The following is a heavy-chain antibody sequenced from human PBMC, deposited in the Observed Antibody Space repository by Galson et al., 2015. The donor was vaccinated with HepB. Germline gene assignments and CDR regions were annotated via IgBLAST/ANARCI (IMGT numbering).Heavy chain of an antibody. Sequence: SLRLSCAASGFTFSSYWMSWVRQAPGKGLEWVANIKQDGSEKYYVDSVKGRFTISRDNAKNSLYLQMNSLRAEDTAVYYCAFWSGYKDAFDIWGQGTMVTVSS. CDR2: IKQDGSEK. CDR1: GFTFSSYW. V-gene: IGHV3-7*01. D-gene: IGHD3-3*01. CDR3: AFWSGYKDAFDI. J-gene: IGHJ3*02.